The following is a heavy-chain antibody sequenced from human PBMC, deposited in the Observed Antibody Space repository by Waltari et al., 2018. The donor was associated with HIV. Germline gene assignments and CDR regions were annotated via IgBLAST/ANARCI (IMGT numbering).Heavy chain of an antibody. Sequence: QVQLVQSGAEVKKPGASVKVSCKASGYTFTRYYMHWVRQAPGQGLEWMGIINPGGGSTSYAQKFQGRVTLTRDTSTSTVYMELSSLRSEDTAVYYCARDGGVVVPSDYWGQGTLVTVSS. V-gene: IGHV1-46*01. CDR1: GYTFTRYY. D-gene: IGHD2-2*01. CDR2: INPGGGST. J-gene: IGHJ4*02. CDR3: ARDGGVVVPSDY.